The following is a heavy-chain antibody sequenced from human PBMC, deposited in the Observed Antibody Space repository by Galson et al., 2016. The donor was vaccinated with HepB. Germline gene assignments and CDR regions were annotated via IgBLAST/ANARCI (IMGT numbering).Heavy chain of an antibody. CDR3: VRPVGGGCGPLSY. D-gene: IGHD6-19*01. V-gene: IGHV3-7*01. CDR2: IKQDGSIK. J-gene: IGHJ4*02. Sequence: SLRLSCATSGFTFNNYWMNWVRQAPGKGLEWVANIKQDGSIKYYVDSVRGRFTISRANAKNSLFLPMNTLIAEDTAASNCVRPVGGGCGPLSYWGQGILVTVSS. CDR1: GFTFNNYW.